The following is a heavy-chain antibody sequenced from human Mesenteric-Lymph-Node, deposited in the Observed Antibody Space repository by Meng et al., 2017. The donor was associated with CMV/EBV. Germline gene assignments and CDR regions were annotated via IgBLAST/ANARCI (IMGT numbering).Heavy chain of an antibody. CDR2: ISSSGSTI. CDR1: GFTFSSYW. V-gene: IGHV3-48*04. Sequence: GESLKISCAASGFTFSSYWMSWVRQAPGKGLEWVSYISSSGSTIYYADSVKGRFTISRDNAKNSLYLQMNSLRAEDTAVYYCARNQTTYDFWSGRYYYYYGMDVWGQGTTVTVSS. CDR3: ARNQTTYDFWSGRYYYYYGMDV. D-gene: IGHD3-3*01. J-gene: IGHJ6*02.